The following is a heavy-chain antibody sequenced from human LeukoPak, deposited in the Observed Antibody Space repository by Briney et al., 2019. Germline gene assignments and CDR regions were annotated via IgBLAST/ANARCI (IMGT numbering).Heavy chain of an antibody. V-gene: IGHV3-66*01. CDR2: IYSGGST. CDR1: GFTVSSNY. D-gene: IGHD3-10*01. Sequence: GGSLRLSCAASGFTVSSNYMSWVRQAPGKGLEWVSVIYSGGSTYYADSVKGRFTISRDNSKNTLYLQMNSLRAEGTAVYYCARGGGYYGSGTPPDFDYWGQGTLVTVSS. CDR3: ARGGGYYGSGTPPDFDY. J-gene: IGHJ4*02.